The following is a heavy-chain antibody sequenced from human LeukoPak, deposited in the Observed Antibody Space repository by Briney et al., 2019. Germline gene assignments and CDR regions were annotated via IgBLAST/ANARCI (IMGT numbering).Heavy chain of an antibody. CDR2: MSGSGI. V-gene: IGHV3-11*01. CDR3: ARRSLTTGGHAFDV. D-gene: IGHD1-1*01. Sequence: PGASLGLSCAATGFTFSDHNMGWMRQAPGKGLEWTSYMSGSGIYYADSVKGRFTISRDNAKNSLYLQMSSLRAEDSAVYFCARRSLTTGGHAFDVWGQGTLVTVSS. CDR1: GFTFSDHN. J-gene: IGHJ3*01.